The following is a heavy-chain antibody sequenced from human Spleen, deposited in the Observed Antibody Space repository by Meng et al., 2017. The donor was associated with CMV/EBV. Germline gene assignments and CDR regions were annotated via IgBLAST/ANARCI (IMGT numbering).Heavy chain of an antibody. Sequence: SETLSLTCTVSGDSISSSSYYWGWIRQPPGKGLEWIGNIYHSGTTYYNPSLKSRVTISVDTSKNQFSLKLNSVTAADTAVYYCARGRYTYYDFWGQGTLVTVSS. CDR1: GDSISSSSYY. V-gene: IGHV4-39*07. J-gene: IGHJ4*02. CDR3: ARGRYTYYDF. D-gene: IGHD3-3*01. CDR2: IYHSGTT.